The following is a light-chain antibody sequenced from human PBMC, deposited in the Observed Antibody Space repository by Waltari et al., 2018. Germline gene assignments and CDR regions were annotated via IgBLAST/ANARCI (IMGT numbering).Light chain of an antibody. Sequence: SVLGQPPSPFGTHGKSVAIHCSGSRSNKGRNGAISYQQLPGTAPRLLIYADNQRPSGVPDRFSGSKSGTSHSLAISGLQSEDEADYYCASWDDSLRGHWVFGGGTKLTVL. CDR2: ADN. CDR3: ASWDDSLRGHWV. J-gene: IGLJ3*02. V-gene: IGLV1-44*01. CDR1: RSNKGRNG.